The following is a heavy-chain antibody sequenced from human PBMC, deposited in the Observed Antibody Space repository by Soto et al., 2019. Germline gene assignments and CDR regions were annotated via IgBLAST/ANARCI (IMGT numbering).Heavy chain of an antibody. CDR1: GFTFSSYA. V-gene: IGHV3-30-3*01. CDR2: ISNDGSKM. CDR3: ARGWLAADVNNWLDP. D-gene: IGHD6-13*01. Sequence: PGGSLRLSCAASGFTFSSYAMHWVRQAPGKGLEWVAFISNDGSKMFYADSVKGRFTISRDNSMNTLYLQMNSLRVEDTAVYYCARGWLAADVNNWLDPWGQGTLFTVPS. J-gene: IGHJ5*02.